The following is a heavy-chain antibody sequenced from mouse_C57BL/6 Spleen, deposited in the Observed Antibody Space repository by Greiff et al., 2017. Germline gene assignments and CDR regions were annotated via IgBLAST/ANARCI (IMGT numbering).Heavy chain of an antibody. J-gene: IGHJ1*03. V-gene: IGHV1-82*01. D-gene: IGHD2-5*01. CDR1: GYAFSSSW. CDR3: ASSYSNYGYFDV. CDR2: IYPGDGDT. Sequence: QVQLQQSGPELVKPGASVKISCKASGYAFSSSWMNWVKQRPGKGLEWIGRIYPGDGDTNYNGKFKGKATLSADKSSSTAYIQLSSLTSEDSAVYFCASSYSNYGYFDVWGTGTTVTVSS.